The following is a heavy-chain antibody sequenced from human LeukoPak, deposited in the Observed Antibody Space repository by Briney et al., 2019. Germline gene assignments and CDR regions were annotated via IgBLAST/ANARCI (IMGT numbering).Heavy chain of an antibody. D-gene: IGHD1-26*01. CDR3: ATQWELHPAF. CDR2: ISSNSRTI. Sequence: PGGSLRLSCAASGFTFSTYSMNWVRQAPGKGLEWVSYISSNSRTIFYAESVRGRFTISRDNAKNSLCLQMNSLRAEDTALYYCATQWELHPAFWGQGTLVTVSS. V-gene: IGHV3-48*01. J-gene: IGHJ4*02. CDR1: GFTFSTYS.